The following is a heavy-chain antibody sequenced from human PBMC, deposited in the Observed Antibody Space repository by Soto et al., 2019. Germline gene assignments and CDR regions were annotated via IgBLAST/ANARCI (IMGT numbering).Heavy chain of an antibody. J-gene: IGHJ5*02. V-gene: IGHV3-73*02. CDR2: IRSKANSYAT. CDR1: GFTFSGSA. CDR3: NAIPLHDSSGYYGRP. D-gene: IGHD3-22*01. Sequence: EVQLVESGGGLVQPGGSLKLSCAASGFTFSGSAMHWVRQASGKGLEWVGRIRSKANSYATAYAASVKGRFTISRDDSKNTAYLQMNSLKTEDTAVYYCNAIPLHDSSGYYGRPWGQGTLVTVSS.